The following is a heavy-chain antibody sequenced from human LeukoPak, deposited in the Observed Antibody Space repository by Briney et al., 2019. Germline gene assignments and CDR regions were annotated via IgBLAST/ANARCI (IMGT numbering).Heavy chain of an antibody. CDR2: INHSGST. CDR1: GGSVSSGSYF. D-gene: IGHD6-19*01. J-gene: IGHJ5*02. V-gene: IGHV4-39*07. CDR3: ARGGMQWPQRGWFDP. Sequence: PSETLSLTCTVSGGSVSSGSYFWSWIRQPPGKGLEWIGEINHSGSTNYNPSLKSRVTMSVDTSKDQFSLKLSSVTAADTALYYCARGGMQWPQRGWFDPWGQGTLVTVSS.